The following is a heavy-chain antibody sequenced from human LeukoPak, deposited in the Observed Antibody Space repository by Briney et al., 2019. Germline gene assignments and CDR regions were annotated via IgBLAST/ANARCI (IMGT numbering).Heavy chain of an antibody. D-gene: IGHD6-13*01. CDR1: GGSISSGSYY. Sequence: SETLSLTCTVSGGSISSGSYYWSWIRQPAGKGLEWIGRIYYSGSTYYNPSLKSRVTISVDTSKNQFSLKLSSVTAADTAVYYCARHRQAAVNWFDPWGQGTLVTVSS. V-gene: IGHV4-39*01. CDR3: ARHRQAAVNWFDP. J-gene: IGHJ5*02. CDR2: IYYSGST.